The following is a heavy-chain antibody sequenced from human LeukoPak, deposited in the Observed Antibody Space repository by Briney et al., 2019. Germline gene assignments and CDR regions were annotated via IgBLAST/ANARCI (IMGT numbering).Heavy chain of an antibody. J-gene: IGHJ4*02. Sequence: AASVKVSCKASGYIFISYYMHWVRQAPGQGLEWMGILNPSGGSTSYAQKFQGRVTMTRDMSTSTVYMELSSLRSEDTAVYYCAKQVSGQWLTPDSGWGQGTLVTVSS. CDR2: LNPSGGST. V-gene: IGHV1-46*01. D-gene: IGHD6-19*01. CDR3: AKQVSGQWLTPDSG. CDR1: GYIFISYY.